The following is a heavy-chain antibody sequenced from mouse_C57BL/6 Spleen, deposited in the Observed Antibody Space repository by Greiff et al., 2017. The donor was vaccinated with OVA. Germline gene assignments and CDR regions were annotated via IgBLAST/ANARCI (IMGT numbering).Heavy chain of an antibody. J-gene: IGHJ4*01. CDR1: GYTFTDYY. Sequence: VQLQQSGPELVKPGASVKISCKASGYTFTDYYMNWVKQSHGKSLEWIGDINPNNGGTSYNQKFKGKATLTVDKSSSTAYMELRSLTSEDSAVYYCARDGSSYGHGVMDYWGQGTSVTVSS. D-gene: IGHD1-1*01. V-gene: IGHV1-26*01. CDR3: ARDGSSYGHGVMDY. CDR2: INPNNGGT.